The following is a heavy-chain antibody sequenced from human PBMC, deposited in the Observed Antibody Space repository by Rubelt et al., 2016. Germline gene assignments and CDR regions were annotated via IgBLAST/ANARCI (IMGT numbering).Heavy chain of an antibody. Sequence: WVGRIKSKTAGGATDYAAPVKDRFTMSRDDSKNTLYPQMNSLKTEDTAVYYCAKGGVESYYGSGSYPDVWGQGTTVTVSS. D-gene: IGHD3-10*01. CDR3: AKGGVESYYGSGSYPDV. CDR2: IKSKTAGGAT. J-gene: IGHJ6*02. V-gene: IGHV3-15*07.